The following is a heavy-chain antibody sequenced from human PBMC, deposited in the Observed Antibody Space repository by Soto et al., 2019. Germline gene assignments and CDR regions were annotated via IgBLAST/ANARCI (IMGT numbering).Heavy chain of an antibody. CDR2: ISYDGSNK. CDR3: AKDRHDYGDFYFDY. D-gene: IGHD4-17*01. CDR1: GFTFSSYG. V-gene: IGHV3-30*18. J-gene: IGHJ4*02. Sequence: QVQLVESGGGVVQPGRSLRLSCAASGFTFSSYGMHWVRQAPGKGLEWVAVISYDGSNKYYADSVKGRFTISRDNSKNTLYLQMNSLRAEDTAVYYCAKDRHDYGDFYFDYWGQGTLFTVSS.